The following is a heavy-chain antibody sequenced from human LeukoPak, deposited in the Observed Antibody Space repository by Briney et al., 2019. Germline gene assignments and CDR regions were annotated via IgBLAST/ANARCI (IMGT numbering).Heavy chain of an antibody. J-gene: IGHJ4*02. V-gene: IGHV3-21*04. D-gene: IGHD2-8*02. Sequence: GGSLRLSCAASGFTFSSYSMNWVRQAPGKGLEWVAAISTTSGNIYYADSVRGRFTISRDNSKSTLSLQMNSLRAEDTAIYYCATYRQVLLPFESWGQGTLVTVSS. CDR1: GFTFSSYS. CDR2: ISTTSGNI. CDR3: ATYRQVLLPFES.